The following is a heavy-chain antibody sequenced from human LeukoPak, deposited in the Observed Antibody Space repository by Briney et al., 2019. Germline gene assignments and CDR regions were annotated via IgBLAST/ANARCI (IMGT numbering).Heavy chain of an antibody. V-gene: IGHV3-30*18. J-gene: IGHJ4*02. CDR1: GFTFSSYG. CDR2: ISYDGRNK. CDR3: AKDRGYSHGFDY. Sequence: GGSLRLSCSASGFTFSSYGMHWVRQAPGKGLEWVAGISYDGRNKEYVDSVKGRFTISRDNSKNTLYLQMNSLRAEDTAVYNCAKDRGYSHGFDYWGQGTLVTVSS. D-gene: IGHD5-18*01.